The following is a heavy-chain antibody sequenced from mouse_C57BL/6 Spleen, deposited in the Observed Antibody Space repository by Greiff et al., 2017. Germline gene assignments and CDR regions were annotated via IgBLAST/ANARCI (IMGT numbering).Heavy chain of an antibody. J-gene: IGHJ3*01. V-gene: IGHV1-19*01. CDR2: INPYNGGT. D-gene: IGHD1-1*01. Sequence: EVKVVESGPVLVKPGASVKMSCKASGYTFTDYYMNWVKQSHGKSLEWIGVINPYNGGTSYNQKFKGKATLTVDKSSSTAYMELNSLTSEDSAVYYCARGYYYGSSGFAYWGQGTLVTVSA. CDR1: GYTFTDYY. CDR3: ARGYYYGSSGFAY.